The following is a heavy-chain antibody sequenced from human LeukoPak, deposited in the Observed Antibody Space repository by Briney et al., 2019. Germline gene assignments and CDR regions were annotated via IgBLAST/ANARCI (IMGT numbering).Heavy chain of an antibody. D-gene: IGHD3-10*01. V-gene: IGHV4-39*07. CDR1: GGSISSSNYC. Sequence: PSETLSLTCTVFGGSISSSNYCWGWIRQPPGKGLEWIGEIYHSGSTNYNPSLKSRVTISVDTSKNQFSLKLSSVTAADTAVYYCARLGITMVRGVQNWFDPWGQGTLVTVSS. J-gene: IGHJ5*02. CDR2: IYHSGST. CDR3: ARLGITMVRGVQNWFDP.